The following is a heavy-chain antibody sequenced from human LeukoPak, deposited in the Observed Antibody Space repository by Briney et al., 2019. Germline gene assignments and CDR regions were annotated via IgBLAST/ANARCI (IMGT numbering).Heavy chain of an antibody. CDR1: GFTFNTYA. CDR2: IWYDGSDK. D-gene: IGHD2-15*01. CDR3: GRVGCTGGRCKPYAYYATDV. Sequence: GGSLRLSCAASGFTFNTYAMHWVRQAPGKGLERVAIIWYDGSDKYYADSVRGRFTISRDNSKNTLYLQMNSLRVEDTAVYYCGRVGCTGGRCKPYAYYATDVWGQGTTVTVSS. J-gene: IGHJ6*02. V-gene: IGHV3-33*01.